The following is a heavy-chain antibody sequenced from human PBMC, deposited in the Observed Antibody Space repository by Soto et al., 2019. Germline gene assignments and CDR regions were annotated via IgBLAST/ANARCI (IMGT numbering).Heavy chain of an antibody. J-gene: IGHJ4*02. D-gene: IGHD6-19*01. V-gene: IGHV1-18*01. CDR2: ISAYNGNT. CDR3: ARVVAVAGSFDY. Sequence: ASVKVSCKASGYTFTSYGISWVRQSPGQGLEWMGWISAYNGNTNYAQKLQGRVTMTTDTSTSTAYMELRSLRSDDTAVYYCARVVAVAGSFDYWGQGTLVTVSS. CDR1: GYTFTSYG.